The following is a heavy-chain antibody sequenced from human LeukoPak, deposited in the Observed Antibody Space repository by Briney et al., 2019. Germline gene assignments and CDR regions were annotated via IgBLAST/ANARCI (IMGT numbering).Heavy chain of an antibody. CDR1: GGSISSYY. V-gene: IGHV4-59*01. Sequence: PSETLSLTCTVSGGSISSYYWSWIRQPPGKGLEWIGYIYYSGSTKYNPSLKSRVSISVDTSTNQFSLKLTSVTAADTAVYYCARTLSSGYPNYYYYMDVWGKGTTVTVSS. J-gene: IGHJ6*03. D-gene: IGHD3-22*01. CDR2: IYYSGST. CDR3: ARTLSSGYPNYYYYMDV.